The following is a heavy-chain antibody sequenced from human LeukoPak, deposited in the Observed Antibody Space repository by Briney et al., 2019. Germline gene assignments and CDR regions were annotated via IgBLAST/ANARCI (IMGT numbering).Heavy chain of an antibody. J-gene: IGHJ5*02. Sequence: SETLSLTCAVSGGSISSSNWWSWVRQPPGKGLEWIGEIYHSGSTNYNPSLKSRVTISVDKSKNQFSLKLSSVTAADTAVYYCARDSSYYQNWFDPWGQGTLVTVSS. CDR1: GGSISSSNW. CDR2: IYHSGST. D-gene: IGHD3-10*01. V-gene: IGHV4-4*02. CDR3: ARDSSYYQNWFDP.